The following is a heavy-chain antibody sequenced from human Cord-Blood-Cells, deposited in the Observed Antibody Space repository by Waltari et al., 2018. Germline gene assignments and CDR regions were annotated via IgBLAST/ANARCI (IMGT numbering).Heavy chain of an antibody. D-gene: IGHD2-21*01. V-gene: IGHV3-53*01. J-gene: IGHJ4*02. CDR2: IYSGGST. CDR1: GFTVSSNY. Sequence: EVQLVESGGGLIQPGGSLRLSCAASGFTVSSNYMSWVRQAQGKGLEWVSVIYSGGSTYYADSVKGRFTISRDNSKNTLYLQMNSLRAEDTAVYYCARWFASDLHFDYWGQGTLVTVSS. CDR3: ARWFASDLHFDY.